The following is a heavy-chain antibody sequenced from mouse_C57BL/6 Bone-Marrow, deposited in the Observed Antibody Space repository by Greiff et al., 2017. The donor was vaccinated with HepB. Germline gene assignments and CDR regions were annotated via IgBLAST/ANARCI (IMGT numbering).Heavy chain of an antibody. CDR1: GYTFTSYW. CDR3: ARWGSYDPFFDY. CDR2: IDPSDSYT. D-gene: IGHD2-3*01. J-gene: IGHJ2*01. Sequence: QVQLQQPGAELVKPGASVKLSCKASGYTFTSYWMQWVKQRPGQGLEWIGEIDPSDSYTNYNQKFKGKATLTVDTSSSTAYMQLSSLTSEDSAVYYCARWGSYDPFFDYWGQGTTLTVSS. V-gene: IGHV1-50*01.